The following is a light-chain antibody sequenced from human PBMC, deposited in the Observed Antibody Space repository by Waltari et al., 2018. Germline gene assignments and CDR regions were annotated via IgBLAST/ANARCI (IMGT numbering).Light chain of an antibody. CDR2: DEG. CDR1: DVGTKS. V-gene: IGLV3-21*03. J-gene: IGLJ2*01. Sequence: SYVLTQPPSVSVAPGKTASLSCGGDDVGTKSVHWYQQRPGQAPVLVVDDEGDRPSGIPERISGSKSGNTATLTISRVGAGDEADYYCQVWDSRSDHVVFGGGTKLIVL. CDR3: QVWDSRSDHVV.